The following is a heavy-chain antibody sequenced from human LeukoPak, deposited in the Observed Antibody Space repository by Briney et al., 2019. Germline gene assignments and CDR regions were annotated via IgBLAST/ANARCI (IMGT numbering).Heavy chain of an antibody. CDR1: GYNFTTYD. CDR3: ARASLVDYPTLDF. D-gene: IGHD4-11*01. V-gene: IGHV1-8*01. J-gene: IGHJ4*02. CDR2: MNPNSGDT. Sequence: GASVKVSCKTSGYNFTTYDINWVRQATGQEPEWMGWMNPNSGDTGSVQKLQGRVTMTCNTSIGTAYMELSSLTSEDTAIYYCARASLVDYPTLDFWGQGTLVTVSS.